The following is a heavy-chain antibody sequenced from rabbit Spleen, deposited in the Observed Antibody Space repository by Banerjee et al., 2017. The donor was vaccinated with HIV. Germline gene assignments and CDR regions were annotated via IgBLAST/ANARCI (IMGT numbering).Heavy chain of an antibody. J-gene: IGHJ4*01. CDR2: IGIGGGKT. V-gene: IGHV1S40*01. Sequence: QSLEESGGGLVKPGASLTLTCTASGVSFSSGYYMCWVRQAPGKGLEWIACIGIGGGKTYYATWAKGRFTVSKTSSTAVTLQMTSLTAADTATYFCARGYDNYNLWGQGTLVTVS. CDR3: ARGYDNYNL. CDR1: GVSFSSGYY.